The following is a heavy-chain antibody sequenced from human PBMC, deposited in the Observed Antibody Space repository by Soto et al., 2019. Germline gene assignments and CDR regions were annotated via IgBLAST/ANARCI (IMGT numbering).Heavy chain of an antibody. CDR3: VREAPCSNGVCQFDY. D-gene: IGHD2-8*01. CDR2: ISSSGSTI. CDR1: GFTFSPYE. V-gene: IGHV3-48*03. J-gene: IGHJ4*02. Sequence: PGGSLRLSCAASGFTFSPYEMSCVRQAPGKGLEWISYISSSGSTIHYADSVKGRFSISRDNAKKSLFMQMNSLRAEDTAVYYCVREAPCSNGVCQFDYWGRGTMLTVSS.